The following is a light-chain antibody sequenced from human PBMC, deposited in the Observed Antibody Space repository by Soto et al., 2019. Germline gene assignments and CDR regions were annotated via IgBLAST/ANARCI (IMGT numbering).Light chain of an antibody. CDR1: SSDLDGYNF. CDR2: DVS. Sequence: QCALTQPASVSGSPGQSITISCTGPSSDLDGYNFVSWYQQHPDKAPKLMIYDVSYRPSGVSTRFSGSKSGNTASLTISGPQAEDEADYYCSSYTSSTTPHVVFGGGTQLTVL. J-gene: IGLJ2*01. V-gene: IGLV2-14*03. CDR3: SSYTSSTTPHVV.